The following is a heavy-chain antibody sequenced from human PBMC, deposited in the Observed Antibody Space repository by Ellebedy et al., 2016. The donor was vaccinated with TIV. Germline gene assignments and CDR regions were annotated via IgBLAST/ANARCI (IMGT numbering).Heavy chain of an antibody. J-gene: IGHJ6*02. CDR1: GGYLRTYY. CDR3: ARALAASGKVTYYYGMDA. Sequence: SETLSLTXTVSGGYLRTYYWSWIRQSPGKGLEWIGYIYYSGSTDYNSSLKSRATISVDTSKNQFSLNLRSVIAADTAVYYCARALAASGKVTYYYGMDAWGQGTAVTVSS. V-gene: IGHV4-59*01. CDR2: IYYSGST. D-gene: IGHD6-13*01.